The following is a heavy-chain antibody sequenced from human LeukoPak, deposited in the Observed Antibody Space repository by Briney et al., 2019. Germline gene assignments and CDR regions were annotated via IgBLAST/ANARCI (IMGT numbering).Heavy chain of an antibody. Sequence: GGSLRLSCAASGFTFSNYEMNWVRQAPGKGLEWLSYISGNGNTIYYADSVKGRFTISRDNAKNSLYLQMNSLRAEDTAVYYCARGHTRITMIRGSKSAYYFDYWGQGTLVTVSS. CDR2: ISGNGNTI. D-gene: IGHD3-10*01. J-gene: IGHJ4*02. V-gene: IGHV3-48*03. CDR1: GFTFSNYE. CDR3: ARGHTRITMIRGSKSAYYFDY.